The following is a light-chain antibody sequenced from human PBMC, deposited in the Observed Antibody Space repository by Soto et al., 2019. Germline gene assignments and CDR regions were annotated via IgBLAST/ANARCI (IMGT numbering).Light chain of an antibody. Sequence: EIVLTQSPCTLSLSPGERATLSCRASQSVSSTNLAWYQQRPGQAPRVVIYGASTRATGIPERFSCSGSGTDFTLTISRLEPEDFAVYYCQQYGRSPFTFGPGTKVDIK. CDR3: QQYGRSPFT. CDR2: GAS. V-gene: IGKV3-20*01. J-gene: IGKJ3*01. CDR1: QSVSSTN.